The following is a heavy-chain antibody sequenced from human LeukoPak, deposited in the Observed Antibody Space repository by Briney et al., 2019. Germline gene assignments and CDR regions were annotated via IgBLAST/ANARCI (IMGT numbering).Heavy chain of an antibody. Sequence: GGSLRLSCAASRFTFSSYWMSWVRHAPGQGLEWVANIKQDGSEKYYVDSVKGRFTISRDNAKNSLYLQMNSLRAEDTAVYYCARGVGYDFWSGYYDYWGQGTLVTVSS. V-gene: IGHV3-7*01. CDR1: RFTFSSYW. J-gene: IGHJ4*02. CDR3: ARGVGYDFWSGYYDY. CDR2: IKQDGSEK. D-gene: IGHD3-3*01.